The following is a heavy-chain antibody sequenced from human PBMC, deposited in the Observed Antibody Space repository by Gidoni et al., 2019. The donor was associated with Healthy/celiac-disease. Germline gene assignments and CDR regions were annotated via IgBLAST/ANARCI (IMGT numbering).Heavy chain of an antibody. CDR2: IYWNDDK. V-gene: IGHV2-5*01. J-gene: IGHJ2*01. CDR1: LSTSGVG. Sequence: LSTSGVGVGWIRQPPGKALEWLALIYWNDDKRYSPSLQSRLTITKDTSKNQVVLTMTNMDPVDTATYYCAHSGSGHGNSNWYFDLWGRGTLVTVSS. CDR3: AHSGSGHGNSNWYFDL. D-gene: IGHD2-15*01.